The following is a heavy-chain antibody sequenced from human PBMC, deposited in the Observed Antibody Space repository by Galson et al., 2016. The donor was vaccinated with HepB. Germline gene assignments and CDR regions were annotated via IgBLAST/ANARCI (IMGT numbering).Heavy chain of an antibody. Sequence: SLRLSCAASGFRFGTYAMHWVRQAPGKGLEWVAGISNDGNNKYYIDSAKGRFTISRDNFRNTLYLRLSSLRAEDTGVYYCARDGGAARIQSWFDNWGHGTVVTVSP. J-gene: IGHJ4*01. D-gene: IGHD3-16*01. V-gene: IGHV3-30*04. CDR3: ARDGGAARIQSWFDN. CDR1: GFRFGTYA. CDR2: ISNDGNNK.